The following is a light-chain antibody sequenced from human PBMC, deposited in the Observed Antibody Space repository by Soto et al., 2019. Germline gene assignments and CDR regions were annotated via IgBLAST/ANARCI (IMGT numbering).Light chain of an antibody. V-gene: IGKV3-20*01. J-gene: IGKJ2*01. CDR3: QQYGSSPST. CDR2: GAS. CDR1: QSLSTDY. Sequence: DIVLTQSPGTLSLSPGERATLSCWASQSLSTDYLAWYQQKPVQPPRLLIYGASSRATGIPDRFSGSGSGPDFTLTIGRLEPEDFAVYYCQQYGSSPSTFGQGTKLEIK.